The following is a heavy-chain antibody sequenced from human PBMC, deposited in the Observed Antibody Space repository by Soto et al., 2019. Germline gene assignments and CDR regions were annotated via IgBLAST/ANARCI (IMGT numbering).Heavy chain of an antibody. CDR3: AHLLVVAAPGEDGFAP. Sequence: QITLKESGPTLVKPTQTLTLTCTFSGFSLSTSGVGVGWIRQPPGKALEWLALIYWDDDKRYSPSLKSRLTITKPTSKHQGVLTMTSMDPVDTATQYCAHLLVVAAPGEDGFAPWGQGTLVTVSS. D-gene: IGHD2-15*01. CDR1: GFSLSTSGVG. CDR2: IYWDDDK. V-gene: IGHV2-5*02. J-gene: IGHJ5*02.